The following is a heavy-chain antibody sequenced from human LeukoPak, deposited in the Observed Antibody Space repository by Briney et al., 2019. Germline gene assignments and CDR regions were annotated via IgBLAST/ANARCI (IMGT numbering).Heavy chain of an antibody. J-gene: IGHJ6*02. CDR2: ISSSSSTI. D-gene: IGHD3-16*01. CDR1: GFTFSSYS. CDR3: ARGGGLDV. V-gene: IGHV3-48*04. Sequence: PERSLRLSCAASGFTFSSYSMNWVRQAPGKGLEWVSYISSSSSTIYYADSVEGRFTISRDNAKNSLYLQMSNLRAEDTAVYFCARGGGLDVWGQGATVTVSS.